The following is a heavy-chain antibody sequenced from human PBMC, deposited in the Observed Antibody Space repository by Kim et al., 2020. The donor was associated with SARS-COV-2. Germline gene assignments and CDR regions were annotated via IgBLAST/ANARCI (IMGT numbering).Heavy chain of an antibody. CDR3: AKWLLFDY. V-gene: IGHV3-23*01. J-gene: IGHJ4*02. D-gene: IGHD2-15*01. CDR2: GGST. Sequence: GGSTYYADSVKGRFTISRDNSKTTLCLQMNSLRAEDTAVCYCAKWLLFDYWGQGTLVTVSS.